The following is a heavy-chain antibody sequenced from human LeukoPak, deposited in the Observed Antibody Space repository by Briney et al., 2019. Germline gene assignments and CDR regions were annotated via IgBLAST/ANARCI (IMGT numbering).Heavy chain of an antibody. Sequence: SETLSLTCAVSGGSISSGGYSWSWIRQPPGKGLEWIGYIYHSGSTYYNPSLKSRVTISVDRSKNQFSLKLSSVTAADTAVYYCARDNWNYGSSMDVWGQGTTVTVSS. V-gene: IGHV4-30-2*01. CDR2: IYHSGST. J-gene: IGHJ6*02. D-gene: IGHD1-7*01. CDR3: ARDNWNYGSSMDV. CDR1: GGSISSGGYS.